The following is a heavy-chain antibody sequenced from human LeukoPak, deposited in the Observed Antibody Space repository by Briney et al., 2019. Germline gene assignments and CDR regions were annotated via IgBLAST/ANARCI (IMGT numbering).Heavy chain of an antibody. Sequence: PGGSLRLSCAASGFTFSSYAMSWVRQAPGKGLEWVSAISGSGGSTYYADSVKGRFTISRDNAKNSLFLQMNSLRAEDTAVYYCARDGRHYYGSGNYYSKDAFDIWGQGTMVPVSS. D-gene: IGHD3-10*01. CDR1: GFTFSSYA. V-gene: IGHV3-23*01. CDR3: ARDGRHYYGSGNYYSKDAFDI. J-gene: IGHJ3*02. CDR2: ISGSGGST.